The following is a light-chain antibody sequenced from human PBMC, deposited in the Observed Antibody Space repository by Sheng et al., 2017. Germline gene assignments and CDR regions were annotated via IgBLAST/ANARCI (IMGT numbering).Light chain of an antibody. CDR3: QQYGSSPPAS. CDR2: AAS. J-gene: IGKJ2*03. Sequence: EIVLTQSPATLSLFPGERATLSCRASQSVTSYLAWYQHKPGQAPRLLIYAASNRATGIPTRFSGSGSGTDFTLTISSLEPEDFAVYYCQQYGSSPPASFGQGTKLEIK. V-gene: IGKV3-20*01. CDR1: QSVTSY.